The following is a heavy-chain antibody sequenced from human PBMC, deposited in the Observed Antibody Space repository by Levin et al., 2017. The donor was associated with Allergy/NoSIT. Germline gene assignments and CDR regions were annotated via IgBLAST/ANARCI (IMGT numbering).Heavy chain of an antibody. CDR1: GFTFSDYY. D-gene: IGHD2/OR15-2a*01. Sequence: AGGSLRLSCAASGFTFSDYYMSWIRQAPGKGLEWVSYISSSGTTRHYADSVKGRFTISRDNAKNSLYLQMNSLRAEDTAVYYCARDEGVAVIDWYFDLWGRGTLVTVSS. V-gene: IGHV3-11*01. CDR2: ISSSGTTR. J-gene: IGHJ2*01. CDR3: ARDEGVAVIDWYFDL.